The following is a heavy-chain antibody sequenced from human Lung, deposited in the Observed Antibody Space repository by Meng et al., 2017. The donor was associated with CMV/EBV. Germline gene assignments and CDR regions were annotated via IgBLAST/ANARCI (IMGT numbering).Heavy chain of an antibody. J-gene: IGHJ4*02. Sequence: SLKISCAASGFTFSDYYMSWIRQAPGKGLEWVSYISSSGSTIYYADSVKGRFTISRDNAKNSLYLQMNSLRAEDTAVYYCARDYCSSTSCYVDYWGQGXLVTVSS. V-gene: IGHV3-11*04. CDR3: ARDYCSSTSCYVDY. CDR2: ISSSGSTI. D-gene: IGHD2-2*01. CDR1: GFTFSDYY.